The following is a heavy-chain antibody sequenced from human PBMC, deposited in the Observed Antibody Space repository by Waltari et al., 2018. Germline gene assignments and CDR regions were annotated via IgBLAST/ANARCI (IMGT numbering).Heavy chain of an antibody. D-gene: IGHD6-19*01. CDR1: GFTFSRYW. Sequence: EVQLVESGGGLVQPGGSLRLSCAASGFTFSRYWMQWVRQAPGKVLVGVSLSGGDGSSTTYADSVKGRFTISRDNATTTLYLQMDSRRVEDTAVYYCAGGSGWLTDSWGQGTLVTVSS. V-gene: IGHV3-74*01. J-gene: IGHJ4*02. CDR3: AGGSGWLTDS. CDR2: SGGDGSST.